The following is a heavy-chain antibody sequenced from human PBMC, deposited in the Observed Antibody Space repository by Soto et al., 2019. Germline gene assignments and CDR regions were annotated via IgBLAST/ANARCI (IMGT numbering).Heavy chain of an antibody. CDR3: ARVDYGQSYGIDV. CDR2: ISYDGSNK. CDR1: GFTFSSYG. V-gene: IGHV3-30*03. Sequence: GGSLRLSCAASGFTFSSYGMHWVRQAPGKGLEWVAVISYDGSNKYYADSVKGRFTISRDNSKNTLYLQMNSLRAEDTAVYYCARVDYGQSYGIDVWGQGTTVTVSS. J-gene: IGHJ6*02. D-gene: IGHD3-10*01.